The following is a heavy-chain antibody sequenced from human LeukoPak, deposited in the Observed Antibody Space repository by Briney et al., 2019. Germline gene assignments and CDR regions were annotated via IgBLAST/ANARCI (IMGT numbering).Heavy chain of an antibody. Sequence: ASVKVSCKASGYTFTSYYMHWVRRAPGQGLEWMGIINPSGGSTSYAQKFQGRVTMTRDTSTSTVYMELSSLRSEDTAVYYCARDEWGGLGTTVTTAYWGQGTLVTVSS. D-gene: IGHD4-17*01. CDR3: ARDEWGGLGTTVTTAY. CDR1: GYTFTSYY. V-gene: IGHV1-46*01. J-gene: IGHJ4*02. CDR2: INPSGGST.